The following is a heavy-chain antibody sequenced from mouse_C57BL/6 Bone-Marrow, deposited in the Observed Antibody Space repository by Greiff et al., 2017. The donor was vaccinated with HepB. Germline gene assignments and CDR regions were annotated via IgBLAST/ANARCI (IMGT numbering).Heavy chain of an antibody. V-gene: IGHV1-69*01. J-gene: IGHJ1*03. CDR2: IDPSDSYT. CDR1: GYTFTSYW. D-gene: IGHD4-1*01. CDR3: ASRGTGTGYFDV. Sequence: VQLQQPGAELVMPGASVKLSCKASGYTFTSYWMHWVKQRPGQGLEWIGEIDPSDSYTNYNQKFKGKSTLTVDKSSSTAYMQLSSLTSEDSAVYYCASRGTGTGYFDVWGTGTTVTVSS.